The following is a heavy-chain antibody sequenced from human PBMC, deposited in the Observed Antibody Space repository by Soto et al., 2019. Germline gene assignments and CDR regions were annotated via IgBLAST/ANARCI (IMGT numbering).Heavy chain of an antibody. CDR1: GASISTNHHN. D-gene: IGHD2-15*01. Sequence: SETLSLTCTVSGASISTNHHNWAWVRQPPGKGLEWMGNIHYRGDTYFNPSLGSRLSMSVDTSKNQFSLKLTSVTAADTAVYYCARFPIVYPNWFDPWGQGTLVTVSS. J-gene: IGHJ5*02. CDR2: IHYRGDT. V-gene: IGHV4-39*01. CDR3: ARFPIVYPNWFDP.